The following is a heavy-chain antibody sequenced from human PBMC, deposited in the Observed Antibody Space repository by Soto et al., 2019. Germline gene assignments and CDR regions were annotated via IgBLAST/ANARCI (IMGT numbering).Heavy chain of an antibody. CDR3: VKDRDSNSWPSRDV. CDR1: GYTFTRSG. D-gene: IGHD3-22*01. Sequence: ASVKVSCKTSGYTFTRSGISCVRQAPGQGLEWMGWISPKSGSKKYAQKFQGRVIMTTDTSTSTAYMELRSLRCDDTAVYYCVKDRDSNSWPSRDVWGPGTTVTVSS. J-gene: IGHJ6*02. CDR2: ISPKSGSK. V-gene: IGHV1-18*01.